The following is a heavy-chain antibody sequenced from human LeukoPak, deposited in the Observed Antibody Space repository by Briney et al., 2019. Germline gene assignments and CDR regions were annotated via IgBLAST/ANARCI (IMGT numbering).Heavy chain of an antibody. J-gene: IGHJ6*02. Sequence: ASVKVSCKASGYTFTSYDINWVRQATGQGLEWMGWMNPNSGNTNYAQKLQGRVTMTTDTSTSTAYMELRSLRSDDTAVYYCARAPQTQYYYYYYGMDVWGQGTTVTVSS. CDR3: ARAPQTQYYYYYYGMDV. CDR1: GYTFTSYD. V-gene: IGHV1-18*01. CDR2: MNPNSGNT.